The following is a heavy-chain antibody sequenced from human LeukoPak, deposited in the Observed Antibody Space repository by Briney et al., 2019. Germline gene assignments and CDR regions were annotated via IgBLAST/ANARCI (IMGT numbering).Heavy chain of an antibody. Sequence: PSETLSLTCAVSGYSISSGYYWGWIRQPPGKGLEWIGSIYHSRSTYYNPSLKSRVTISVDTSKNQFSLKLSSVTAADTAVYYCARHATYYYDSSGYFDYWGQGTLVTVSS. CDR3: ARHATYYYDSSGYFDY. V-gene: IGHV4-38-2*01. CDR2: IYHSRST. J-gene: IGHJ4*02. CDR1: GYSISSGYY. D-gene: IGHD3-22*01.